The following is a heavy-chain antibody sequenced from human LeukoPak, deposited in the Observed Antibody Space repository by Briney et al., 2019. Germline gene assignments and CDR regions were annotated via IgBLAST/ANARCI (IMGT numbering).Heavy chain of an antibody. D-gene: IGHD3-3*01. CDR1: GYTFTGYY. J-gene: IGHJ6*02. V-gene: IGHV1-2*02. CDR3: ARGLEGYDFWSGYYVSSYYYYGMDV. Sequence: ASVKVSCKASGYTFTGYYMHWVRQAPGQGLEWMGWINPNSGGTNYAQKFQGRVTMTRDTSISTAYMELSRLRSDDTAVYYCARGLEGYDFWSGYYVSSYYYYGMDVWGQGTTVTVSS. CDR2: INPNSGGT.